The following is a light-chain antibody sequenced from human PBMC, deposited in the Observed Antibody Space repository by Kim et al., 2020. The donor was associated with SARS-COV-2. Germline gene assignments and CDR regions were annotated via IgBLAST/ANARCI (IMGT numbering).Light chain of an antibody. J-gene: IGKJ2*01. Sequence: AIRMTQSPSSFSASTGDRVTITCRASQGISSYLAWYQQKPGKAPKLLIYAASTLQSGVPSRFSGSGSGTDFTLTISCLQSEDFATYYCQQYYSTPYTFGQGTKLEIK. CDR3: QQYYSTPYT. CDR2: AAS. V-gene: IGKV1-8*01. CDR1: QGISSY.